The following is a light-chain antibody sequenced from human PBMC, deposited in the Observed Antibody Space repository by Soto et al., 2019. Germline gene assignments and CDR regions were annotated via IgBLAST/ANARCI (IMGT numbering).Light chain of an antibody. CDR1: QDISRY. CDR3: QQLYSYSS. CDR2: AAS. J-gene: IGKJ1*01. V-gene: IGKV1-9*01. Sequence: DIQLTQSPSFVSASVGERVTITCRASQDISRYLAWYQQKPGEAPKLLISAASTLQSGVPSRFSGSGSGTEFTLTVSYLLPEDFATYYCQQLYSYSSFGQGTKVEIK.